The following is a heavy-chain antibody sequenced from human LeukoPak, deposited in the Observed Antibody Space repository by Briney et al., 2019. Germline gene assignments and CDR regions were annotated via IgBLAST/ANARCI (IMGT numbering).Heavy chain of an antibody. J-gene: IGHJ5*02. V-gene: IGHV1-8*01. D-gene: IGHD3-10*01. CDR2: MNPNSGNT. Sequence: VASVKVSCKASGYTFTSYDINWVRQATGQGLEWMGWMNPNSGNTGYAQKFQGRVTMTRNTSISTAYMELSSLRSEDTAVYYCARGIFYGSGSYQNWFDPWGQGTLVTVSS. CDR3: ARGIFYGSGSYQNWFDP. CDR1: GYTFTSYD.